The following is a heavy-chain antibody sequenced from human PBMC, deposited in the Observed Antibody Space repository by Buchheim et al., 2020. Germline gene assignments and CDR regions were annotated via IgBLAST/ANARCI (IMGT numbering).Heavy chain of an antibody. CDR2: INHSGST. CDR1: GGSFSGYY. Sequence: QVQLQQWGAGLLKPSETLSLTCAVYGGSFSGYYWSWIRQPPGKGLEWIGEINHSGSTNYNPSLKSRVTISVDTSKNQFSLTLSSVTAADTAVYYCARGKKRTSIAARPGFDYWGQGTL. J-gene: IGHJ4*02. D-gene: IGHD6-6*01. V-gene: IGHV4-34*01. CDR3: ARGKKRTSIAARPGFDY.